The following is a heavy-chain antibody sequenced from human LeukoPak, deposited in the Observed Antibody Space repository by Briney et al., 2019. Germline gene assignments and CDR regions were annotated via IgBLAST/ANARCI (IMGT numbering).Heavy chain of an antibody. D-gene: IGHD6-13*01. CDR1: GGSISSSSHY. CDR2: IYYSGST. Sequence: SETLSLTRTVSGGSISSSSHYWGWFRQPPGKGLEWIASIYYSGSTYYNPSLKSRVTIYGDTSKNQFSLKLSSVTAADTAIYYCTRLPPPGIVAAGTADYWGQGSLVTVSS. J-gene: IGHJ4*02. CDR3: TRLPPPGIVAAGTADY. V-gene: IGHV4-39*01.